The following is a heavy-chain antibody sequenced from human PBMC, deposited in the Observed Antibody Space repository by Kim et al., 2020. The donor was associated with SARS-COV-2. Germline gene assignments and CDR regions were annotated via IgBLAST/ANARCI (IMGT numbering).Heavy chain of an antibody. CDR3: ASLDFWSAYYMDV. Sequence: GGSLRLSCAASGFTFSDYYMSWIRQAPGKGLEWVSYISSSGSTIYYADSVKGRFTISRDNSKNSLYLQMNSLRAEDTAVYYCASLDFWSAYYMDVWGKGTTVTASS. CDR1: GFTFSDYY. CDR2: ISSSGSTI. V-gene: IGHV3-11*01. J-gene: IGHJ6*03. D-gene: IGHD3-3*01.